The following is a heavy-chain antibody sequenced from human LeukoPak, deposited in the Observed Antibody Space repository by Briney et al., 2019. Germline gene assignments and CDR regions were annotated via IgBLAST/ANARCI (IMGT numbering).Heavy chain of an antibody. CDR2: IDNSGGGT. D-gene: IGHD1-1*01. V-gene: IGHV3-23*01. J-gene: IGHJ4*02. Sequence: GGSLRLSCAASGFTFSSYAMSWVRQGPGKGLEWVSTIDNSGGGTYYADSVKGRFTISRDNSKNTLYLQMNSLRAEDTAVYYCAKGPRYNWNDAHYWGQGTLVTVSS. CDR3: AKGPRYNWNDAHY. CDR1: GFTFSSYA.